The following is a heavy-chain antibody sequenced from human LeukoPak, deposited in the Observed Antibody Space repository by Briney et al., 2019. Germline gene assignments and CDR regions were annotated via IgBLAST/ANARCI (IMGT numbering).Heavy chain of an antibody. V-gene: IGHV4-59*03. CDR1: GGSIRSYH. J-gene: IGHJ6*03. CDR3: AXXXXXXSGSPQYYYYYMDV. CDR2: ISYSGYN. Sequence: SETLSLTCSVSGGSIRSYHWSWIRQSPGKGLEWIGYISYSGYNYYNPSLERRVTMSVDTSQNQFSLRLRSVTAADTAVYYCAXXXXXXSGSPQYYYYYMDVWGKGTTVTVSS. D-gene: IGHD3-10*01.